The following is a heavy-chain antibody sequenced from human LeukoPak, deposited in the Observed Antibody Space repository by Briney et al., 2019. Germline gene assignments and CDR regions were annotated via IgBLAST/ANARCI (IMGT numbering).Heavy chain of an antibody. J-gene: IGHJ4*02. Sequence: SGPALVKPTQTLTLTCTFSGFSLSTSGMCVSWIRQPPGKALEWLARIDWDNAKYYSTSLKTRLTISKDTSKNQVVLTVTNMDPVDTATYYCARTRLVGSTMNSYFDYWGQGTLVTVSS. D-gene: IGHD1-26*01. CDR1: GFSLSTSGMC. CDR3: ARTRLVGSTMNSYFDY. CDR2: IDWDNAK. V-gene: IGHV2-70*11.